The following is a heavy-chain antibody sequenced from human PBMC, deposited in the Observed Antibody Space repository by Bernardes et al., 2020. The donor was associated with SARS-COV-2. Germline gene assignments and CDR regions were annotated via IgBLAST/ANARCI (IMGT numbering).Heavy chain of an antibody. J-gene: IGHJ6*02. V-gene: IGHV4-31*03. Sequence: TLSLTCTVSGGPISSDGHYWSWVRQHPGKGLEWIGYIYYSGSTYYNPSFKSRVTISVDTSKHQFSLKLSSATVADTAVYYCARGGHDPLGMDVWGQGTTVTVSS. CDR1: GGPISSDGHY. CDR3: ARGGHDPLGMDV. CDR2: IYYSGST. D-gene: IGHD5-12*01.